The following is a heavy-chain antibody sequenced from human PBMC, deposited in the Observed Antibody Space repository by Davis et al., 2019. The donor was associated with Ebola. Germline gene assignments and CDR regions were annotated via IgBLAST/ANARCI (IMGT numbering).Heavy chain of an antibody. CDR2: ISGSGGST. CDR1: GFTFSSYA. CDR3: AKDAFSGCSGGSCFFDY. D-gene: IGHD2-15*01. V-gene: IGHV3-23*01. J-gene: IGHJ4*02. Sequence: GESLKISCAASGFTFSSYAMSWVRQAPGKGLEWVSAISGSGGSTYYADSVKGRFTISRDNSKNTLYLQMNSLRPEDTAVYYCAKDAFSGCSGGSCFFDYWGQGTLVTVSS.